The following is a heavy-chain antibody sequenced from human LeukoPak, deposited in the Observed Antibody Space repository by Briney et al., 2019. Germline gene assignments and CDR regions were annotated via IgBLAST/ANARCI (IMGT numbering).Heavy chain of an antibody. CDR1: GGSISSGGYS. D-gene: IGHD4-17*01. V-gene: IGHV4-30-2*01. Sequence: SQTLSLTCAVSGGSISSGGYSWSWIRRPPGKGLEWIGEINHSGSTNYNPSLKSRVTISVDTSKNQFSLKLSSVTAADTAVYYCARLMTTVIPYYYYHGMDVWGQGTTVTVSS. CDR2: INHSGST. J-gene: IGHJ6*02. CDR3: ARLMTTVIPYYYYHGMDV.